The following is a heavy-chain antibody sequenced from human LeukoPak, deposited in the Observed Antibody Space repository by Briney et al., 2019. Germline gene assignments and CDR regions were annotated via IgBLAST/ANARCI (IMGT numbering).Heavy chain of an antibody. J-gene: IGHJ4*02. CDR1: GYTFTSYG. Sequence: ASVKVSCKASGYTFTSYGISWVRQAPGQGLEWMGWISAYNGNTNYAQKLQGRVTMTTDTSTSTAYMELRSPRSDDTPVYYCARVVLRYFDWLSTYYFDYWGQGTLVTVSS. V-gene: IGHV1-18*01. CDR3: ARVVLRYFDWLSTYYFDY. CDR2: ISAYNGNT. D-gene: IGHD3-9*01.